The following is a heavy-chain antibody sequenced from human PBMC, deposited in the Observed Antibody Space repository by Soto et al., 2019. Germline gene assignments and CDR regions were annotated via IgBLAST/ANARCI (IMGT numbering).Heavy chain of an antibody. V-gene: IGHV1-2*04. CDR2: INPNSGGT. CDR1: GYTFTGYY. D-gene: IGHD3-3*01. Sequence: VASVKVSCKASGYTFTGYYMHWVRQAPGQGLEWMGWINPNSGGTNYAQKFQGWVTMTRDTSISTAYMELSRLRSDDTAVYYCARAPHRESGPGVNYYYYGMDVWGQGTTVTVSS. CDR3: ARAPHRESGPGVNYYYYGMDV. J-gene: IGHJ6*02.